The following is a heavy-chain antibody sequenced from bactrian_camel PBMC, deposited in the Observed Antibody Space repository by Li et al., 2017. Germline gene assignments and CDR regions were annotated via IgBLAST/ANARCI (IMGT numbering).Heavy chain of an antibody. J-gene: IGHJ4*01. V-gene: IGHV3S54*01. CDR2: IYHGADST. CDR1: VITSSRNC. Sequence: HVQLVESGGGSLQAGGSLRLSCAASVITSSRNCIGWFRQVPDKPREAVAAIYHGADSTYYADSVKGRFTISRAGNTLSLEMASLKPEDTAMYYCAASFWDCGPLITSDSISYWGMGTQVTVS. D-gene: IGHD4*01. CDR3: AASFWDCGPLITSDSISY.